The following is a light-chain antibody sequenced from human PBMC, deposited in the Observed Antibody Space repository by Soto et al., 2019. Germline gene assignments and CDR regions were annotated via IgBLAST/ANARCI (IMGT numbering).Light chain of an antibody. CDR1: QSVSSSY. J-gene: IGKJ1*01. CDR3: QQDGSSPWT. V-gene: IGKV3-20*01. Sequence: EIVLTQSPGTLSLSPGERATLSCRASQSVSSSYLAWYQQKPGQAPRLLIYGASSRATGIPDRFSGSGSGTDFTLTISRLEPEDFPVYYCQQDGSSPWTFGQGTEVEIK. CDR2: GAS.